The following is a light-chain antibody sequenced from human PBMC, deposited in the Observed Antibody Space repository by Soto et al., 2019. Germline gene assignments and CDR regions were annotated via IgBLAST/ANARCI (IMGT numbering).Light chain of an antibody. J-gene: IGLJ3*02. Sequence: QSALTQPPSASGSPGQSVTISCTGTSSDVGAYNYVYWYQQYPGQAPKIMIYEVNKRPSGVPDRFSGSKSGKTASLTVSGLQPEDEAAYHCTSYAGSNIWVFGGGTKVTVL. CDR1: SSDVGAYNY. V-gene: IGLV2-8*01. CDR3: TSYAGSNIWV. CDR2: EVN.